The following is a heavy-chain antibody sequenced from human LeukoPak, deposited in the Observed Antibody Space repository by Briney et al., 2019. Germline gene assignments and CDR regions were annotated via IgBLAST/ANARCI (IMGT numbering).Heavy chain of an antibody. Sequence: SETLSLTCVVSGGSFSGYYWGWIRQPPGRGLEWIGYVYYSGSTNYNPSFKSRTTISVDTSRNQFSLQLSSVTAADTAVYYCARIHRYCSGGACYVLDNWGQGTLVAVSS. CDR1: GGSFSGYY. J-gene: IGHJ4*02. CDR2: VYYSGST. CDR3: ARIHRYCSGGACYVLDN. V-gene: IGHV4-59*01. D-gene: IGHD2-15*01.